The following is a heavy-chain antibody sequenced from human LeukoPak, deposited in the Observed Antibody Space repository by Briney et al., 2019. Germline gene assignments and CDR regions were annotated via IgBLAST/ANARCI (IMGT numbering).Heavy chain of an antibody. V-gene: IGHV1-8*01. D-gene: IGHD6-19*01. CDR1: GYTFTSYE. J-gene: IGHJ6*04. CDR3: ARGRLLQWLVPYMDV. CDR2: MNTNSGNT. Sequence: ASVKVSYKASGYTFTSYEINWVREATGQGLEWMGWMNTNSGNTGYAQKFQGRVTMTRNTSISTAYMELSSLRSEDTAVYYCARGRLLQWLVPYMDVWGKGTTVTVSS.